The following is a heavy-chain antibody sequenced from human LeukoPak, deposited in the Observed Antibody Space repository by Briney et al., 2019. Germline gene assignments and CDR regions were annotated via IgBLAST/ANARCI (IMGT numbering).Heavy chain of an antibody. Sequence: GRSLRLSCAASGFTFDDYAMHWVRQAPGKGLEWVSGISWNSGGIGYADSVKGRFTISRDNSKDTLYLQPNSLRAEDTAVYYCARDNSGPAYWGQGTLVTVSS. V-gene: IGHV3-9*01. D-gene: IGHD5-12*01. CDR3: ARDNSGPAY. J-gene: IGHJ4*02. CDR2: ISWNSGGI. CDR1: GFTFDDYA.